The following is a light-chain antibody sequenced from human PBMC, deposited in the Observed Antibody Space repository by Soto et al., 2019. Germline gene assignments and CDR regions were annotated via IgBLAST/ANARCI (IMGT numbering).Light chain of an antibody. CDR1: QTVGKD. V-gene: IGKV3-11*01. Sequence: IVLTQSPATLSLDPGERASLSCRASQTVGKDLAWSQVRPGQAPRLLSFDASTRATGVPPRFSGSRSGSDFTLTISSLDPEDFALYYCQQRSAWPCTFGGGTSVLIK. CDR3: QQRSAWPCT. J-gene: IGKJ4*01. CDR2: DAS.